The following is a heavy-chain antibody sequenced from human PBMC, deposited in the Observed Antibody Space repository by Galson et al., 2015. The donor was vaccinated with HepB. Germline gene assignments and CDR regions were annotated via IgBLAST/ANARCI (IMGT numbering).Heavy chain of an antibody. J-gene: IGHJ5*02. D-gene: IGHD2-15*01. CDR1: GYSFSTYS. CDR3: ARGALVVAVGATQNNWFGP. V-gene: IGHV1-18*01. Sequence: SVKVSCKASGYSFSTYSITWVRQAPGQGLEWMGWTSPYSRNINYAQTLQGRVTMTTDTSTSTAFMELRSLRSDDTAVYYCARGALVVAVGATQNNWFGPWGQGTLVTVSS. CDR2: TSPYSRNI.